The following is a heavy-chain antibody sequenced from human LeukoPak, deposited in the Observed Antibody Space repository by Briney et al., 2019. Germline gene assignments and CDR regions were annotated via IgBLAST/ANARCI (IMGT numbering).Heavy chain of an antibody. Sequence: PGGSLRLSCAASGFTFSSYSMNWVRQAPGKGLEWVSSISSSSSYIYYADSVKGRFTISRDNAKNSLYLQMNSLRAEDTAVYYCARDLYDFWSGYGGIDYWGQGTLVTVSS. CDR3: ARDLYDFWSGYGGIDY. J-gene: IGHJ4*02. CDR2: ISSSSSYI. CDR1: GFTFSSYS. D-gene: IGHD3/OR15-3a*01. V-gene: IGHV3-21*01.